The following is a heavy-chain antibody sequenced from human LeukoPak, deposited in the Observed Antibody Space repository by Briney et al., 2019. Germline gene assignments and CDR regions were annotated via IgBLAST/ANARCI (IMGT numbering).Heavy chain of an antibody. Sequence: PGGSLRLSCAASGFTFSSYAMHWVRQAPGKGLEYVSAISSNGGSTYYADSVKGRFTICRDNSKNTLYLQMGSLRAEDMAVYYGARDKSYYYDSSGPGAFDIWGQGTMVTVSS. J-gene: IGHJ3*02. V-gene: IGHV3-64*02. CDR1: GFTFSSYA. CDR2: ISSNGGST. D-gene: IGHD3-22*01. CDR3: ARDKSYYYDSSGPGAFDI.